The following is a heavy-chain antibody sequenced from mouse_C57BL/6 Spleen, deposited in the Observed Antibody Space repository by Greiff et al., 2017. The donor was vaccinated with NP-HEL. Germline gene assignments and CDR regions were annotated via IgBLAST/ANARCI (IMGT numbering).Heavy chain of an antibody. D-gene: IGHD2-12*01. CDR3: VRPASYSNDEYFDV. Sequence: EVQLVESGGGLVQPKGSLKLSCAASGFSFNTYAMNWVRQAPGKGLEWVARIRRKSNNYATYYADSVKDRFTISRDDSESMLYLQMNNLKTEDTAMYYCVRPASYSNDEYFDVRGTGTTGTLSS. CDR1: GFSFNTYA. CDR2: IRRKSNNYAT. J-gene: IGHJ1*03. V-gene: IGHV10-1*01.